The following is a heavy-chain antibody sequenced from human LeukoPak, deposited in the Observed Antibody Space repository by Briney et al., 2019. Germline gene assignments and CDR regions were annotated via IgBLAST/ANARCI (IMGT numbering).Heavy chain of an antibody. Sequence: SGGSLRLSCAASGFTFSSYAMHWVRQAPGKGLGWVAVISYDGSNKYSADSVKGRFTISRDNFKNTLYLQMNSLRAEDTAVYYCARARSGWYLGQFDYWGQGTLVTVSS. CDR3: ARARSGWYLGQFDY. J-gene: IGHJ4*02. D-gene: IGHD6-19*01. V-gene: IGHV3-30*04. CDR2: ISYDGSNK. CDR1: GFTFSSYA.